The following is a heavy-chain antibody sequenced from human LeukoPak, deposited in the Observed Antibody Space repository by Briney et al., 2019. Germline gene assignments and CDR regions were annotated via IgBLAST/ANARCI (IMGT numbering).Heavy chain of an antibody. V-gene: IGHV1-69*04. D-gene: IGHD6-19*01. J-gene: IGHJ5*02. Sequence: SVKVSCKASGGTFSSYAISWVRQAPGQGLEWMGRIIPTLGIANYAQKFQGRVTITADKSTSTAYMELSSLRSEDTAVYYCATRLDRTNNWFDPWGQGTLVTVSS. CDR1: GGTFSSYA. CDR3: ATRLDRTNNWFDP. CDR2: IIPTLGIA.